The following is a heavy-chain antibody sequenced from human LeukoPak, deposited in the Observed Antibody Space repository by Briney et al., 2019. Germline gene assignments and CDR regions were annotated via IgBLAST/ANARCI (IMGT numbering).Heavy chain of an antibody. Sequence: GGSLRLSCAASGFTFSSYAMHWVRQAPGKGLEWVAVISYDGSNKYYADSVKGRFTISRDNSKNTLYLQMNSLRAEDTAVYYCARVVARNYGPGFKYWGQGTLVTVSS. CDR1: GFTFSSYA. V-gene: IGHV3-30*04. CDR3: ARVVARNYGPGFKY. D-gene: IGHD1-7*01. J-gene: IGHJ4*02. CDR2: ISYDGSNK.